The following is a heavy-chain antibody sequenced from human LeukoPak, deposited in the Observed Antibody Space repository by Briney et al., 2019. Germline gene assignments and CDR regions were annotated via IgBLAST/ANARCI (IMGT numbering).Heavy chain of an antibody. CDR3: ASLRVPGYFDY. J-gene: IGHJ4*03. V-gene: IGHV4-59*12. CDR2: IYYTGST. CDR1: GGSISSYY. Sequence: PSETLSLTCTVSGGSISSYYWGWIRQPPGKGLEWIGYIYYTGSTGYNPSLKSRVSISVDTSKNQFSLRLNAVTAADTAVFYCASLRVPGYFDYWGQGTLVTVSS. D-gene: IGHD3-16*01.